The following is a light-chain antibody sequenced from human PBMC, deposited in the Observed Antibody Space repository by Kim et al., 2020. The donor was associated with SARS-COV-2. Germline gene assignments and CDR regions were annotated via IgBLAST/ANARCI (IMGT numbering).Light chain of an antibody. CDR2: TVS. CDR1: QSITNY. Sequence: DIQMIQSPSSLSASVRDRVTITCRSSQSITNYLNWYQQRPGKAPKLLIHTVSTLQSGVPSRFSGSGSGTEFTLTISSLQPDDFATYFCQQSYSTPYTFGRGTKLEI. V-gene: IGKV1-39*01. CDR3: QQSYSTPYT. J-gene: IGKJ2*01.